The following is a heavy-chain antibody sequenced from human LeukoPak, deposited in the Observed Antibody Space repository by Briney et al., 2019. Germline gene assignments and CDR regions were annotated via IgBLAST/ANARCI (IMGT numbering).Heavy chain of an antibody. CDR3: ARDDTVTTRVGFID. CDR1: GFTLNYYW. V-gene: IGHV3-7*01. CDR2: INQDGSEK. D-gene: IGHD4-17*01. J-gene: IGHJ4*02. Sequence: PGGSLRLSCAASGFTLNYYWMSWVRQRPGKGLEWVANINQDGSEKYYADSVKGRFTISRDNAKNSLYLQMNSLRAEDTAVYYCARDDTVTTRVGFIDWGQGTLVTVSS.